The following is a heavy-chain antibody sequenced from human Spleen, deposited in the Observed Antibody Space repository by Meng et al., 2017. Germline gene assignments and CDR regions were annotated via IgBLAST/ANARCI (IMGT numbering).Heavy chain of an antibody. CDR3: ARDDSSGYSFDN. CDR1: GGSISSGGYY. J-gene: IGHJ4*02. V-gene: IGHV4-31*03. D-gene: IGHD3-22*01. CDR2: IHYSGST. Sequence: HVQMQESGPGLVKPSQTLSLTCTVSGGSISSGGYYWSWIRQHPGKGLEWIGYIHYSGSTYYNPSLKTRVSISVDTSKKQFSLQLNSVTAADTAVYYCARDDSSGYSFDNWGQGTLVTVSS.